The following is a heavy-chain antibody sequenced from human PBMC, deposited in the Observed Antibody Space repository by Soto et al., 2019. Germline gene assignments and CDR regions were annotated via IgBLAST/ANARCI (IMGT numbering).Heavy chain of an antibody. D-gene: IGHD3-3*01. Sequence: EVQLVESGGGLVQPGGSLRLSCAASGFTFSSYDMHWVRQSTGKGLEWVSAIGTAGDTYYPGSVKGRFTISRENAKNSLYLQMNSLRAEDTAVYYCARSGLYDFCNGYPPHLDVWGQGTTVTVSS. V-gene: IGHV3-13*01. CDR3: ARSGLYDFCNGYPPHLDV. CDR1: GFTFSSYD. CDR2: IGTAGDT. J-gene: IGHJ6*02.